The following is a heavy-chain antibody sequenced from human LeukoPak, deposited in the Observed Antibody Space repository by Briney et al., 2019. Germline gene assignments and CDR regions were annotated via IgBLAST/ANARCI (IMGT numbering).Heavy chain of an antibody. J-gene: IGHJ4*02. CDR1: GDSISGSSYY. V-gene: IGHV4-39*07. CDR3: AREYSSSLALFDY. D-gene: IGHD6-6*01. Sequence: SETLSLTCTVSGDSISGSSYYWGWIRQPPGKGLEWIASIYYSGSTYNNPSLKSRVTISVDTSKNQFSLKLSSVTAADTAVYYCAREYSSSLALFDYWGQGTLVTVSS. CDR2: IYYSGST.